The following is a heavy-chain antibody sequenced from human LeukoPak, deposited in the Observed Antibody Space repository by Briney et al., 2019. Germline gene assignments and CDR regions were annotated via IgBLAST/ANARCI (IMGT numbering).Heavy chain of an antibody. J-gene: IGHJ4*02. CDR2: IIPILGIA. Sequence: ASVKVSCKASGGTFSSYTISWVRQAPGQGLEWMGRIIPILGIANYAQKFQGRVTITADKSTSTAYMELSSLRSEDTAVYYCATLATARPYYFDYWGQGTLVIVSS. D-gene: IGHD5-12*01. V-gene: IGHV1-69*02. CDR3: ATLATARPYYFDY. CDR1: GGTFSSYT.